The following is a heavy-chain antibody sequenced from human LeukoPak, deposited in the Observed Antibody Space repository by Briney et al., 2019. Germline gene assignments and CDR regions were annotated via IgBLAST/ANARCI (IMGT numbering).Heavy chain of an antibody. CDR2: INHSGST. CDR3: ARVGYGSGSYRLSYYFDY. V-gene: IGHV4-34*01. CDR1: GGSFSGYY. D-gene: IGHD3-10*01. Sequence: PSEALSLTCAVCGGSFSGYYWSWIRQPPGKGLEWIGEINHSGSTNYNLSLKSRVTISVDTSKNQFSLKLSSVTAADTAVYYCARVGYGSGSYRLSYYFDYWGQGTLVTVSS. J-gene: IGHJ4*02.